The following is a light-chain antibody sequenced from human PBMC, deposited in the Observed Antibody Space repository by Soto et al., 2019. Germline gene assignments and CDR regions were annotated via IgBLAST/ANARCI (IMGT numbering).Light chain of an antibody. J-gene: IGKJ5*01. Sequence: DIQMTQSPSSLSASVGDRVTITCRASQGISNYLAWYQQKPGKVPKLLIYAASTLQSGVPYRFSGSGSGTDCTLTISSLPPEDVATHYGQQYNSALTITFGQGTRLE. CDR3: QQYNSALTIT. V-gene: IGKV1-27*01. CDR2: AAS. CDR1: QGISNY.